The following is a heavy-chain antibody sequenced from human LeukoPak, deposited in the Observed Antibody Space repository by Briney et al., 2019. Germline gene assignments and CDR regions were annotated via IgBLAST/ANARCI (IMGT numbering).Heavy chain of an antibody. Sequence: SETLSLTCTVSGGSISSYYWSWIRQPPGKGLEWIGYIYYSGSTNYNPSLKSRVTISVDTSKNQFSLKLSSVTAADTAVYYCARDEITMVRGVIRDDWFDPWGQGTLVTVSS. V-gene: IGHV4-59*01. CDR1: GGSISSYY. D-gene: IGHD3-10*01. J-gene: IGHJ5*02. CDR3: ARDEITMVRGVIRDDWFDP. CDR2: IYYSGST.